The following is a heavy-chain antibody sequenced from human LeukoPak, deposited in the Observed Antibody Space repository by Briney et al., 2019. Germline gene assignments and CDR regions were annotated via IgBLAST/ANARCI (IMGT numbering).Heavy chain of an antibody. V-gene: IGHV1-2*02. CDR3: ARGPGLWFGELSLEDAFDI. J-gene: IGHJ3*02. D-gene: IGHD3-10*01. CDR1: GYTFTGYY. Sequence: GASVKVSCKASGYTFTGYYMHWVRQAPGQGLEWMGWINPNSGGTNYAQKFQGRVTMTRDTSISTAYMELSRLRSDDTAVYYCARGPGLWFGELSLEDAFDIWGQGTMVTVSS. CDR2: INPNSGGT.